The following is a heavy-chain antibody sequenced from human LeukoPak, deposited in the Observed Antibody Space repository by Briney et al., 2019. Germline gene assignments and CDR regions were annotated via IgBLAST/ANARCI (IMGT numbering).Heavy chain of an antibody. D-gene: IGHD6-13*01. CDR2: ISYDGTNK. CDR1: GFTFSSYG. CDR3: AKVGYSTNWLYFDY. V-gene: IGHV3-30*18. Sequence: GGSLRLSCAASGFTFSSYGMHWVRQAPGKGLEWVGVISYDGTNKNYADSVKGRSTISRDNSKNTLYLLMNSLRAEDTAVYYCAKVGYSTNWLYFDYWGQGTLVTVSS. J-gene: IGHJ4*02.